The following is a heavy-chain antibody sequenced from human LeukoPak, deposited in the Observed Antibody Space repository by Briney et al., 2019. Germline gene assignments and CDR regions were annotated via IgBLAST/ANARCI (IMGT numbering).Heavy chain of an antibody. D-gene: IGHD2-15*01. Sequence: GGSLRLSCAASGFTFSSYSMNWVRQAPGKGLEWVSSISSSSHIYYADSVKGRFTISRDNAKNSLYLQMNSLRAEDTAVYYCARDPYCSGGSCYGDEYYFDYWGQGTLVTVSS. J-gene: IGHJ4*02. CDR2: ISSSSHI. CDR3: ARDPYCSGGSCYGDEYYFDY. CDR1: GFTFSSYS. V-gene: IGHV3-21*01.